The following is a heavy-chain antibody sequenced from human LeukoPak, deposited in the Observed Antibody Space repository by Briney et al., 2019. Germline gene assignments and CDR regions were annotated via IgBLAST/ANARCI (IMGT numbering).Heavy chain of an antibody. CDR2: IIPIFGTA. J-gene: IGHJ4*02. D-gene: IGHD3-10*01. V-gene: IGHV1-69*13. CDR1: GGTFSSYA. Sequence: SVKVSCKASGGTFSSYAISWVRQAPGQGLEWMGGIIPIFGTANYAQKFQGRVTITADESTSTAYMELGSLRSEDTAVYYCARVGFGHYGSGSYPHWGQGTLVTVSS. CDR3: ARVGFGHYGSGSYPH.